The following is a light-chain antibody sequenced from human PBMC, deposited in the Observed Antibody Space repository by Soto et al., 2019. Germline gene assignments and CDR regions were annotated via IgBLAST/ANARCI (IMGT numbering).Light chain of an antibody. CDR1: SSDVGSYNF. CDR2: EVS. Sequence: QSALTQPASVSGSPGQSITISCTGASSDVGSYNFVSWYQQHPGKAPKLMIYEVSKRPSGVSNRFSGSKSGNTASLTISWLQAEDEADYYCCSYVGNSIYVFGTGTKLTVL. J-gene: IGLJ1*01. V-gene: IGLV2-23*02. CDR3: CSYVGNSIYV.